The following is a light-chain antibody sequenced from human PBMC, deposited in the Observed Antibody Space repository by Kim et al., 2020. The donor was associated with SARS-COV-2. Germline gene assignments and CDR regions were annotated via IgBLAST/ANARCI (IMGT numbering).Light chain of an antibody. V-gene: IGKV3-15*01. CDR3: HQFNIWPPT. CDR2: AAS. Sequence: VSAGERATLSCRASQDVNYNFAWYQQKPGQAPRLLIYAASIRASGVPARFSGSESGTDFTLTISSLQSEDYGIYYCHQFNIWPPTFGRGTKVDIK. J-gene: IGKJ1*01. CDR1: QDVNYN.